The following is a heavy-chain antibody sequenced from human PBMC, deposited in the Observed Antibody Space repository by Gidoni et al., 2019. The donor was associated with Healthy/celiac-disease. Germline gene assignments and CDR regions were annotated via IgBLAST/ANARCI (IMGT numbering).Heavy chain of an antibody. Sequence: QVQLVQSGAEVKKPGSSVKVSCKASARTFSSYAISWVRQAPGQGLEWMGRIIPILGIANYAQKFQGRVTITADKYTSTAYMELSSLRSEDTAVYYCARDEGSGSYFLDYWGQGTLVTVSS. V-gene: IGHV1-69*04. D-gene: IGHD3-10*01. CDR1: ARTFSSYA. CDR2: IIPILGIA. J-gene: IGHJ4*02. CDR3: ARDEGSGSYFLDY.